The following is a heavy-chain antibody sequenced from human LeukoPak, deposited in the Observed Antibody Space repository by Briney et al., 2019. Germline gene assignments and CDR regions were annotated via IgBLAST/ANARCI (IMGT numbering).Heavy chain of an antibody. V-gene: IGHV3-7*01. CDR2: IKQDGSEK. D-gene: IGHD6-13*01. Sequence: QPGGSLRLSCAASGFTFSSYWMSWVRQAPGMGLEWVANIKQDGSEKYYVDSVKGRFTISRDNAKNSLYLQMSSLRVEDTAVYYCARRPYSSSWYYFDYWAREPWSPSPQ. J-gene: IGHJ4*02. CDR3: ARRPYSSSWYYFDY. CDR1: GFTFSSYW.